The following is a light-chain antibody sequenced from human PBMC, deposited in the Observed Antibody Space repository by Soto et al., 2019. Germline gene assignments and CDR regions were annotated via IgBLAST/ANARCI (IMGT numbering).Light chain of an antibody. CDR3: QQYGSSLFT. CDR2: GAS. J-gene: IGKJ3*01. V-gene: IGKV3-20*01. Sequence: EIVLTQSPDTLSLSPGERATLSCRASQSVSSSYLAWYQQKPGQAPRLLIYGASSRATGIPDRFSGSGSGTDFTLTISRLEPEEFAVYYCQQYGSSLFTFGPGTKVDIK. CDR1: QSVSSSY.